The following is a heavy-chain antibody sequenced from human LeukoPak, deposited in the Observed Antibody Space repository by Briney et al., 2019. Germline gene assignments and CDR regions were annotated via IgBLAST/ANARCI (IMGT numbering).Heavy chain of an antibody. CDR2: ISGSGGST. CDR1: GFTFRSYA. Sequence: GGSLRLSCAGSGFTFRSYAMGWVRQAPGKGLEWVSVISGSGGSTYYADSVKGRFTISRDNSKNTLYLEMNSLRAEDTAVYYCAKGRRDWELPDYFDYWGQGTLVTVSS. CDR3: AKGRRDWELPDYFDY. D-gene: IGHD1-26*01. V-gene: IGHV3-23*01. J-gene: IGHJ4*02.